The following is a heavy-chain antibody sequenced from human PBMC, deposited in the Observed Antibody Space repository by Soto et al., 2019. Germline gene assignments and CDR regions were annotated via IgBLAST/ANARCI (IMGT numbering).Heavy chain of an antibody. D-gene: IGHD4-17*01. CDR3: ARPGTYGDYLDY. Sequence: GGSLRLSCAASGFTFSSYAMHWVRQAPGKGLEWVAVISHDGSNKYYADSVKGRFTISRDNSKNTLYLQMNSLRAEDTAVYYRARPGTYGDYLDYWGQGTLVTVSS. J-gene: IGHJ4*02. CDR2: ISHDGSNK. V-gene: IGHV3-30-3*01. CDR1: GFTFSSYA.